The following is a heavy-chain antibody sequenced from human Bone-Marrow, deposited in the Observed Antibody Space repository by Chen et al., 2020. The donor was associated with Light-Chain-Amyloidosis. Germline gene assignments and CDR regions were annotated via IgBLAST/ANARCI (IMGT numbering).Heavy chain of an antibody. CDR1: GFTFSSYW. V-gene: IGHV3-7*01. CDR3: VRGGGMAPDY. D-gene: IGHD6-13*01. Sequence: EVHLVESGGGLVQPGGSLGLSCAASGFTFSSYWLNWVRQAPGKGLEWVAKINQDGREKYYVDSVKGRFTFSRDNAKNSLYLQMNTLRVEDTAVYYCVRGGGMAPDYWGQGTLVTVSS. CDR2: INQDGREK. J-gene: IGHJ4*02.